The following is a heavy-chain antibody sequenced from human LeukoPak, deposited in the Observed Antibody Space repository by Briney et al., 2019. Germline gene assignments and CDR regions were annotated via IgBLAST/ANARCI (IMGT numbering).Heavy chain of an antibody. V-gene: IGHV4-59*01. D-gene: IGHD5-18*01. Sequence: SETLSLTCTVSGGSISSYYWSWIRQPPGKGLEWIGYIYYSGSTNYNPSLKSRVTISVDTSKNQFSLKLSSVTAADTAVYYRARDVQLWGRSYGMDVWGQGTTVTVSS. CDR3: ARDVQLWGRSYGMDV. J-gene: IGHJ6*02. CDR1: GGSISSYY. CDR2: IYYSGST.